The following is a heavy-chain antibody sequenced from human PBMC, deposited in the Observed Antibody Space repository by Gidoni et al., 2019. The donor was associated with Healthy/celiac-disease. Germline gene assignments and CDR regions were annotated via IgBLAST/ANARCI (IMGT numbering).Heavy chain of an antibody. CDR1: GFPFSTYS. J-gene: IGHJ4*02. CDR2: ISSSSSYI. V-gene: IGHV3-21*01. D-gene: IGHD3-10*01. CDR3: ARDLTSMVRGVIITRGLDY. Sequence: EVQLVASGGGLVKPGGSLRLPCAASGFPFSTYSMTWVRQAPGKGLEWVSSISSSSSYIYYADSVKGRFTISRDNAKNSLYLQMNSLRAEDTAVYYCARDLTSMVRGVIITRGLDYWGQGTLVTVSS.